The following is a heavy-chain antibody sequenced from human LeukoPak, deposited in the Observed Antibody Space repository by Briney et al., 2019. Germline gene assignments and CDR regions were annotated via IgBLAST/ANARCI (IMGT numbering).Heavy chain of an antibody. CDR1: GFTVSSNE. J-gene: IGHJ4*02. CDR2: ISGGST. D-gene: IGHD3-10*01. V-gene: IGHV3-38-3*01. CDR3: AKDRWRGYYGSGSYYIHY. Sequence: GGSLRLSCAASGFTVSSNEMSWVRQAPGKGLEWVSSISGGSTYYADSRKGRFTISRDNSKNTLYLQMNSLRAEDTAVYYCAKDRWRGYYGSGSYYIHYWGQGTLVTVSS.